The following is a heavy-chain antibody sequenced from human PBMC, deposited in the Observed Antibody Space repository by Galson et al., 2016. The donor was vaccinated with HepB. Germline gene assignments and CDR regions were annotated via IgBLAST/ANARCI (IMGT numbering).Heavy chain of an antibody. V-gene: IGHV3-9*01. CDR1: GFTFDDYA. J-gene: IGHJ6*02. D-gene: IGHD5-18*01. CDR3: AKVDTAMVTYYYGMDV. CDR2: ISWNSGSI. Sequence: SLRLSCAASGFTFDDYAMHWVRQAPGKGLEWVSGISWNSGSIGYADSVKGRFTISRDNAKNSLYLQMNSLRAEDTALYYCAKVDTAMVTYYYGMDVWGQGTTVNVSS.